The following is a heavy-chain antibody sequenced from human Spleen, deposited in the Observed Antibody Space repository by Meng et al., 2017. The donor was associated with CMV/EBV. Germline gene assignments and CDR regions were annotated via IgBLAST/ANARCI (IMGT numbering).Heavy chain of an antibody. Sequence: ASVKVSCKASGYTFTGYYIHWVRQAPGQGLEWMGWINPKGGDTNYAQKFQGRVTMTRDTSTSTAYMELRSLRSDDTAVYYCARVTEYGGNCFDSWGQGTLVTVSS. CDR3: ARVTEYGGNCFDS. V-gene: IGHV1-2*02. CDR1: GYTFTGYY. CDR2: INPKGGDT. J-gene: IGHJ4*02. D-gene: IGHD4/OR15-4a*01.